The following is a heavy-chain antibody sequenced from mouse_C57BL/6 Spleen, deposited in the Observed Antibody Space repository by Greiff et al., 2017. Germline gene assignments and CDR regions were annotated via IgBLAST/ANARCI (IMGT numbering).Heavy chain of an antibody. J-gene: IGHJ4*01. CDR1: GFNIKDYY. D-gene: IGHD4-1*02. CDR3: ASSTTGTRAMDY. CDR2: IDPEDGET. Sequence: VQLKQSGAELVKPGASVKLSCTASGFNIKDYYMHWVKQRPEQGLEWIGRIDPEDGETKYAPKFQGKATIPADTSSNTAYLQLSSLTSEDAAVYYCASSTTGTRAMDYWGQGTSVTVSS. V-gene: IGHV14-2*01.